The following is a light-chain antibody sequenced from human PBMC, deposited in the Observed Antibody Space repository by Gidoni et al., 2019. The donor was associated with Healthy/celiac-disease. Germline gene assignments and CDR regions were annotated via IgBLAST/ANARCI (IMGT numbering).Light chain of an antibody. Sequence: EIVMTQSPATLSVSPGERATLSSRASQSVSSNLAWYQQKPGQAPRLLIYGASTRATGIPARFSGSGSGTEFTLTISSLQSEDFAVYYCQQYNNWPRGFGQGTKVEIK. V-gene: IGKV3-15*01. CDR3: QQYNNWPRG. CDR1: QSVSSN. J-gene: IGKJ1*01. CDR2: GAS.